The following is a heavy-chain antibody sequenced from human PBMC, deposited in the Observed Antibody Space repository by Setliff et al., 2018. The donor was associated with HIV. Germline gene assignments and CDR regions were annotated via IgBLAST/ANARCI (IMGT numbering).Heavy chain of an antibody. CDR3: AKSSFRFFEDLSDWYFDL. CDR1: GFTFSSRW. D-gene: IGHD3-16*02. Sequence: GGSLRLSCVASGFTFSSRWMHWVRQAPGKGLEWVSLIKDDGSKTMYADSVRGRFTISKDNSKNTVFLQMNNLRVEDTALYYCAKSSFRFFEDLSDWYFDLWGRGTLVTVSS. V-gene: IGHV3-74*03. J-gene: IGHJ2*01. CDR2: IKDDGSKT.